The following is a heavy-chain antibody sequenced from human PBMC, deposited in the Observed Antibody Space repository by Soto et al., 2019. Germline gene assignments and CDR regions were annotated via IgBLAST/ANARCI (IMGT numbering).Heavy chain of an antibody. D-gene: IGHD2-21*02. J-gene: IGHJ5*02. CDR1: GFTVSSNY. V-gene: IGHV3-53*04. Sequence: EVQLVEAGGGLVQPGGSLRLSCAASGFTVSSNYMSWVRQAPGKGLEWVSVIYSGGSTYYADSVKGRFTISRHNSKNTLYLQMNSLRAEDTAVYYCARGRDCGGDCPNWFDPWGQGTLVTVSS. CDR3: ARGRDCGGDCPNWFDP. CDR2: IYSGGST.